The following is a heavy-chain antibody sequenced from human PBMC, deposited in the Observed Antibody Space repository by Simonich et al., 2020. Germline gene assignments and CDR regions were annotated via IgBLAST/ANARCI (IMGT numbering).Heavy chain of an antibody. CDR3: AKDVAAAGTEYFQH. V-gene: IGHV3-9*01. Sequence: EVQLVESGGGLVQPGRSLRLSCAASGFTFDDYAMHWVRQAPGNGMGWDSCISWNSGSIGYADSVKGRFTISRDNAKNSLYLQMNSLRAEDTALYYCAKDVAAAGTEYFQHWGQGTLVTVSS. D-gene: IGHD6-13*01. CDR2: ISWNSGSI. J-gene: IGHJ1*01. CDR1: GFTFDDYA.